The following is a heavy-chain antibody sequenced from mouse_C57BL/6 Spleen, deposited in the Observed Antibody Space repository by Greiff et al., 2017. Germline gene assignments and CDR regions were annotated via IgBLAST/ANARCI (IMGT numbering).Heavy chain of an antibody. CDR1: GYAFSSSW. CDR2: IYPGDGDT. D-gene: IGHD2-3*01. Sequence: QVQLQQSGPELVKPGASVKISCKASGYAFSSSWMNWVKQRPGKGLEWIGRIYPGDGDTNYNGKFKGKATLTADKSSSTAYMQLSSLTSEDSAVYFCARYPKGWAFDYWGQGTTLTVSS. CDR3: ARYPKGWAFDY. V-gene: IGHV1-82*01. J-gene: IGHJ2*01.